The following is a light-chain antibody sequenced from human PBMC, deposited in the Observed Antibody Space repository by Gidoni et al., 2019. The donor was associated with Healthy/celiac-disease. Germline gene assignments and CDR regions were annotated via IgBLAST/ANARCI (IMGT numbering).Light chain of an antibody. CDR2: GKN. J-gene: IGLJ2*01. CDR1: SLRSYY. CDR3: NSRDSSGNHLVV. V-gene: IGLV3-19*01. Sequence: SSDLTQDPAVSVALGQTVRITCQGDSLRSYYASWYQQKQGQAPVLVIYGKNNRPSGIPDRFSGASSGNTASWTITGAQAEDEADYYCNSRDSSGNHLVVFGGGTKLTVL.